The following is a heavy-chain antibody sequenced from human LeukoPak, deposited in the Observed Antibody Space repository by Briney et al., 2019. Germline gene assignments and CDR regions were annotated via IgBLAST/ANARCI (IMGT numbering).Heavy chain of an antibody. CDR1: GGTFSSYA. V-gene: IGHV1-69*04. J-gene: IGHJ4*02. Sequence: ASVKVSCKASGGTFSSYAISWVRQAPGQGLEWMGRIIPIPGIANYAQKFQGRVTITADKSTSTAYMELSSLRSEDTAVYYCARAPYDSSFIDYWGQGTLVTVSS. CDR3: ARAPYDSSFIDY. D-gene: IGHD3-22*01. CDR2: IIPIPGIA.